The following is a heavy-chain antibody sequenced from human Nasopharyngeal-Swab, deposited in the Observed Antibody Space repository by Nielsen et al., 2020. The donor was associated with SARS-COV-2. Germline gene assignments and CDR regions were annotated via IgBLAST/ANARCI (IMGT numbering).Heavy chain of an antibody. D-gene: IGHD6-19*01. CDR2: ISYDGSNK. J-gene: IGHJ6*03. CDR3: ARDSPHQWLDPYYCMDV. CDR1: GFTFSSYA. V-gene: IGHV3-30-3*01. Sequence: GESLKISCAASGFTFSSYAMHWVRQAPGKGLEWVAVISYDGSNKYYADSVKGRFTISRDNSKNTLYLQMNSLRAEDTAVYYCARDSPHQWLDPYYCMDVWGKGTTVTVSS.